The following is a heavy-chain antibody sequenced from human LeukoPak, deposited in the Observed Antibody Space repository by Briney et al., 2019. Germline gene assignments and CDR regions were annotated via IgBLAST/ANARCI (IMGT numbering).Heavy chain of an antibody. V-gene: IGHV4-39*07. CDR2: IYYSGST. CDR3: ARETRFDYYDSSGYCDY. D-gene: IGHD3-22*01. CDR1: GGSISSSSYY. J-gene: IGHJ4*02. Sequence: PSETLSLTCTVSGGSISSSSYYWGWSRQPPGKGREWVGSIYYSGSTYYNPSLKSRVTISVDTSKNQFSLKLSSVTAADTAVYYCARETRFDYYDSSGYCDYWGQGTLVTVSS.